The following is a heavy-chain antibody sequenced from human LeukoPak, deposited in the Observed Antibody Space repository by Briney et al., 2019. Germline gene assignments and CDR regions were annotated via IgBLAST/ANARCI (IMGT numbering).Heavy chain of an antibody. V-gene: IGHV4-38-2*02. Sequence: PSETLSLTCAVSGYSISSGYYWGWIRQPPGKGLEWIGSIYHSGSTYYNPSLKSRVTISVDTSKNQFSLKLSSVTAADTAAYYCARDKKEEVPAAAGWFDPWGQGTLVTVSS. CDR3: ARDKKEEVPAAAGWFDP. D-gene: IGHD2-2*01. CDR2: IYHSGST. CDR1: GYSISSGYY. J-gene: IGHJ5*02.